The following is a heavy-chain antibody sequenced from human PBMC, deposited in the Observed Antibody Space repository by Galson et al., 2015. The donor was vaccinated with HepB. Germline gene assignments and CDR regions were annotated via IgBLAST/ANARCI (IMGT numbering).Heavy chain of an antibody. J-gene: IGHJ4*02. CDR3: ARKMRDNGDQIDS. Sequence: QSGAEVTKPGESLKISCKASGYRFTNYWIGWVRQMPGKGLEWMGIIYPDDSDIRYSPSFEGQVTISADKSISTAYLQWSSLKASDTAIYYCARKMRDNGDQIDSWGQGTLVTVSS. CDR2: IYPDDSDI. CDR1: GYRFTNYW. V-gene: IGHV5-51*01. D-gene: IGHD4-17*01.